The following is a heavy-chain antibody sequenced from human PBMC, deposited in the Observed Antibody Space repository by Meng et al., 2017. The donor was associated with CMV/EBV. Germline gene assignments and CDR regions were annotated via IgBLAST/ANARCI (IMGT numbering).Heavy chain of an antibody. CDR1: GGSVSSGNKH. J-gene: IGHJ5*02. CDR3: ASYVAGDGGRGS. CDR2: IYTNGIS. D-gene: IGHD3-16*01. V-gene: IGHV4-61*02. Sequence: QEQLRESGPGQVRPSQTLSLTCSVSGGSVSSGNKHWSWIWQPAGKGLEWIGRIYTNGISYYNPSLESRLTISVDTSKNEFSLKLRSVTAADTAVYYCASYVAGDGGRGSWGQGVLVTVSS.